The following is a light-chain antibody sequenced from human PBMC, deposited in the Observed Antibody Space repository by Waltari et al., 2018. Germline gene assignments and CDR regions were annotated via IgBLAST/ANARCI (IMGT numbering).Light chain of an antibody. CDR3: WVWDSSSYHWV. Sequence: SYVLTQPPSVSVAPGKTASISCGGNNIGSKSVHWYQQKPGQAPVLVISYDSDRPSEISWRFSGANSGNTGTLTIGRVEAGDEADYDCWVWDSSSYHWVFGGGTKLTVL. CDR2: YDS. V-gene: IGLV3-21*04. J-gene: IGLJ3*02. CDR1: NIGSKS.